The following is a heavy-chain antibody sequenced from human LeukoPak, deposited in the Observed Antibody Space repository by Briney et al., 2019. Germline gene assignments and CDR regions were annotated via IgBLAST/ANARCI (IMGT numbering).Heavy chain of an antibody. CDR2: NRGNGGST. CDR1: GFTFSNYV. J-gene: IGHJ4*02. V-gene: IGHV3-23*01. CDR3: AKRYGSGSHDY. D-gene: IGHD3-10*01. Sequence: GGSLRLSCAASGFTFSNYVMSWVRQAPGKGLEWVSSNRGNGGSTYYADSVKGRFTISRDNSKNTLYLQMNSLRAEDTAVYYCAKRYGSGSHDYWGQGTLVTVSS.